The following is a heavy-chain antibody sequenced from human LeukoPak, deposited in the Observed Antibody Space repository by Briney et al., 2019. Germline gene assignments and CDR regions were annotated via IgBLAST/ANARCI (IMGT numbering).Heavy chain of an antibody. CDR3: ARAEKAVTGTLDS. CDR2: MYNRGST. CDR1: GGSISNYY. D-gene: IGHD6-19*01. J-gene: IGHJ4*02. Sequence: QPSETLSLTCTVSGGSISNYYWSWIRQSPGKELEWIGYMYNRGSTIYNPSFKSRVTISKDTSRNQFSLRLTSVAAADTAVYYCARAEKAVTGTLDSWGQGTLITVSS. V-gene: IGHV4-59*01.